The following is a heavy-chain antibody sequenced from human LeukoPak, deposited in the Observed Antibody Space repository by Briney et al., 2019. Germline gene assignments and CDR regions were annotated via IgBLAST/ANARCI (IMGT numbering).Heavy chain of an antibody. CDR3: ARRTDDSAPFGY. J-gene: IGHJ4*02. CDR2: IYHIGST. V-gene: IGHV4-38-2*02. D-gene: IGHD3-22*01. Sequence: SETLSLTCTVSGYSISSGYYWGWIRPPPGKGLEWIGSIYHIGSTYYNPSLKSRVTISVDTSKNQFSLKLSSVTAADTAVYYCARRTDDSAPFGYWGQGTLVTVSS. CDR1: GYSISSGYY.